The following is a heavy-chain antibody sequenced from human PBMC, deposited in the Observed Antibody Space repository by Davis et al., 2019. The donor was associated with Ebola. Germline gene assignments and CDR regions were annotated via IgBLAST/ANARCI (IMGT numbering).Heavy chain of an antibody. CDR2: INHSGST. CDR1: GGSFSGYY. D-gene: IGHD3-3*01. CDR3: ARVQQRITIFGVVSDYGMDV. Sequence: MPSETLSLTCAVYGGSFSGYYWSWIRQPPGKGLEWIGEINHSGSTNYNPSLKSRVTISVDTSKNQFSLKLSSVTAADTAVYYCARVQQRITIFGVVSDYGMDVWGQGTTVTVSS. V-gene: IGHV4-34*01. J-gene: IGHJ6*02.